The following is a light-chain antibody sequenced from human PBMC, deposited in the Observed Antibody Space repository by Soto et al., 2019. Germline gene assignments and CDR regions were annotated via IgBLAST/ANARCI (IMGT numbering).Light chain of an antibody. CDR1: SSDVGNYKY. V-gene: IGLV2-14*01. Sequence: QSVLPHPASVSWSPGQSITISCTGTSSDVGNYKYVSWYQQHPGKAPKLMIYEVSNRPSGVSNRFSGSKSGNTASLTISGLQAEEETDYYCFSYTSSGNHVFGTGTKVTVL. J-gene: IGLJ1*01. CDR2: EVS. CDR3: FSYTSSGNHV.